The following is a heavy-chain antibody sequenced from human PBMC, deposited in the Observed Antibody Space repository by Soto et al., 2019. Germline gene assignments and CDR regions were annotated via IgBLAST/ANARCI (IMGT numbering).Heavy chain of an antibody. CDR3: ARDFKSSGWYEKGYYYGMDV. CDR1: GYTFTSYA. V-gene: IGHV1-3*01. Sequence: GASVKVSCKASGYTFTSYAMHWVRQAPGQRLEWMGWINAGNGNTKYSQKFQGRVTITRDTSASTAYMELSSLRSEDTAVYYCARDFKSSGWYEKGYYYGMDVWGQGTTVTVSS. D-gene: IGHD6-19*01. J-gene: IGHJ6*02. CDR2: INAGNGNT.